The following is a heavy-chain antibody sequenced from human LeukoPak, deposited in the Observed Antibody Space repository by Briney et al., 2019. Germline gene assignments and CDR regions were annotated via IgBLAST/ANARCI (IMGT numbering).Heavy chain of an antibody. D-gene: IGHD3-10*01. V-gene: IGHV4-4*07. CDR1: GGSISSYY. CDR2: IYTSGST. Sequence: PSETLSLTCTVSGGSISSYYWSWIRQPAGKGLEWIGRIYTSGSTNYNPSLKSRVTMSVDTSKNQFSLKLSSVTAADTAVYYCARDLLWIGESQTSDAFDIWGQGTMVTVSS. CDR3: ARDLLWIGESQTSDAFDI. J-gene: IGHJ3*02.